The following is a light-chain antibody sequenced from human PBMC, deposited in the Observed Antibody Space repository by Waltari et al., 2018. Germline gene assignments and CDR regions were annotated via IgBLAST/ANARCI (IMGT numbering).Light chain of an antibody. V-gene: IGLV3-1*01. CDR3: QARGNNDVV. J-gene: IGLJ3*02. Sequence: ALTQPPSVSVSPGQTATITFSGDKLGTTYVSWYQQPSGQPPLLVIYEDSRRPSGIPERFSGDNSGNTATLTIGDTQSVDEADYFCQARGNNDVVFGGGTKLTVL. CDR1: KLGTTY. CDR2: EDS.